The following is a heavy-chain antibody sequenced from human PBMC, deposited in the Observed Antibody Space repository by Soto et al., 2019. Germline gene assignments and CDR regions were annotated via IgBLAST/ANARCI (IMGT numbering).Heavy chain of an antibody. CDR3: AKLPYDSSGYYVNPDAFDI. Sequence: GGSLXLSCAASGFTFSSYAMSWVRQAPGKGLEWVSAISGSGGSTYYADSVKGRFTISRDNSKNTLYLQMNSLRAEDTAVYYCAKLPYDSSGYYVNPDAFDIWGQGTMVTVSS. J-gene: IGHJ3*02. V-gene: IGHV3-23*01. D-gene: IGHD3-22*01. CDR1: GFTFSSYA. CDR2: ISGSGGST.